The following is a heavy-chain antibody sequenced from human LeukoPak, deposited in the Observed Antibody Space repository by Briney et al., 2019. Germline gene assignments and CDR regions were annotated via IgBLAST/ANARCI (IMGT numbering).Heavy chain of an antibody. CDR2: INTNTGNP. CDR3: ARVSDSSGHQYYYGMDV. V-gene: IGHV7-4-1*02. CDR1: GYTFTSYA. D-gene: IGHD3-22*01. Sequence: ASVKVSCKASGYTFTSYAMNWVRQAPGQGLEWMGWINTNTGNPTYAQGFTGRFVFSLDTSVSTAYLQISSLKAEDTAVYYCARVSDSSGHQYYYGMDVWGQGTTVTVSS. J-gene: IGHJ6*02.